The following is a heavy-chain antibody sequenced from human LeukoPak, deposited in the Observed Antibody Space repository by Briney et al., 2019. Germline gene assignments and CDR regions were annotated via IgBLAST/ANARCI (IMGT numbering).Heavy chain of an antibody. V-gene: IGHV1-69*13. J-gene: IGHJ5*02. Sequence: ASVKVSFKASGGTFSSYAISWVRQAPGQGLEWMGGIIPIFGTANYAQKFQGRVTITADESTSTAYMELSSLRSEDTAVYYCASRVDDWFDPWGQGTLVTVS. D-gene: IGHD5-24*01. CDR1: GGTFSSYA. CDR2: IIPIFGTA. CDR3: ASRVDDWFDP.